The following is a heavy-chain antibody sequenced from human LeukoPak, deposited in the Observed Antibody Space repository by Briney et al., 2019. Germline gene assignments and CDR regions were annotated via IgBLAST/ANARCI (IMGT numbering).Heavy chain of an antibody. D-gene: IGHD1-26*01. J-gene: IGHJ5*02. CDR3: ATDPKWEPRGGFDP. V-gene: IGHV1-24*01. CDR2: LDPEDGET. CDR1: GYTLTELS. Sequence: ASVNVSCTVSGYTLTELSMHWVRQAPGKGLEWMGGLDPEDGETIYAQKFQGRVTMTEDTSTDTAYMELSSLRSEDTAVYYCATDPKWEPRGGFDPWGQGTLVTVSS.